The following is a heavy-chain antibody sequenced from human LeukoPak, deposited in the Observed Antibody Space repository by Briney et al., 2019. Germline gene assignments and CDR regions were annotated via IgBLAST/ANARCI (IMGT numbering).Heavy chain of an antibody. Sequence: PSQTLSLTCTVSGGSISSGSYYWGWIRQPPGKGLEWIGSIYYSGSTYYNPSLKSRVTISVDTSKNQFSLKLSSVTAADTAVYYCASLDVWGSYRYGYWGQGTLVTVSS. CDR1: GGSISSGSYY. D-gene: IGHD3-16*02. V-gene: IGHV4-39*07. CDR3: ASLDVWGSYRYGY. CDR2: IYYSGST. J-gene: IGHJ4*02.